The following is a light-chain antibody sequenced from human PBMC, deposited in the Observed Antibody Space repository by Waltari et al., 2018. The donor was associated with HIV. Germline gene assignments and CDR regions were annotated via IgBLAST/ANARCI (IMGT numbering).Light chain of an antibody. Sequence: IVMTPSPTTPSACTGDRAAPPCRASQHINNNLAWYHHTPGQAPRLPIYGASTRATGLPARFSGSGSGTEFTLTISSLQSEDFAVYYCQQYDKWPLTFGGGTKVESK. J-gene: IGKJ4*01. CDR2: GAS. CDR1: QHINNN. CDR3: QQYDKWPLT. V-gene: IGKV3-15*01.